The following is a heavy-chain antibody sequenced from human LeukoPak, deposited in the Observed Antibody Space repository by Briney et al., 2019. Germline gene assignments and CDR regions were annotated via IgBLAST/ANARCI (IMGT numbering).Heavy chain of an antibody. J-gene: IGHJ4*02. V-gene: IGHV3-43*01. D-gene: IGHD3-10*01. Sequence: GGSLRLSCAASGFTFDDYTVHWVRQAPGKGLEWVSLISWDGGSTYYADSVKGRFTISRDNSKNSLYLQMNSLRTEDTALYYCAKAKGGSGSYLHYWGQGTLVTVSS. CDR3: AKAKGGSGSYLHY. CDR2: ISWDGGST. CDR1: GFTFDDYT.